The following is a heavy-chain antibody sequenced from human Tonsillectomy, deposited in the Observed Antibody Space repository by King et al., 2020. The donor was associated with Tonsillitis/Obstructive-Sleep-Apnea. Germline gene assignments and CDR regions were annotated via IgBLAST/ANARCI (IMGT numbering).Heavy chain of an antibody. CDR3: ARVAYYYDSSGPLDY. CDR1: GYTFTGYY. J-gene: IGHJ4*02. CDR2: VNPKSGGT. V-gene: IGHV1-2*02. D-gene: IGHD3-22*01. Sequence: VQLVESGAEVKKPGASVKVSCTASGYTFTGYYMHWVRQAPGQGLEWMGWVNPKSGGTNYAQQFQGRVTMTRDTSLSTAYMELSSLRSDDTAVYYFARVAYYYDSSGPLDYWGQGTLVTVSS.